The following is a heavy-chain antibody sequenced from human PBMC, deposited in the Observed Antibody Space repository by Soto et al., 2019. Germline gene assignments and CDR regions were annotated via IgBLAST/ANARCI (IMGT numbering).Heavy chain of an antibody. V-gene: IGHV3-23*01. Sequence: EVQLLESGGGLVQPGGSLRLSCAASGFTFSSYAMSWVRQAPGKGLEWVPAISGSGGSTYYADSVKGRFTISRDNSKNTLYLQMNSLRAEDTAVYYCAKDGSYYDSSGYSNWGQGTLVTVSS. D-gene: IGHD3-22*01. CDR1: GFTFSSYA. CDR2: ISGSGGST. J-gene: IGHJ4*02. CDR3: AKDGSYYDSSGYSN.